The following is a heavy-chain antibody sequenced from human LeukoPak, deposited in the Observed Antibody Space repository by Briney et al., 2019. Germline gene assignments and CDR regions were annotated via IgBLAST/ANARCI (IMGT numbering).Heavy chain of an antibody. CDR1: GFTFSSYA. Sequence: AGGCLRLSCAASGFTFSSYAMSWVRQAPGKGLEWGSAISVSGGSTYYADSVKGRFTISRDNSKNTLYLQMNSLRAEDTAVYYCVVTDYYDSSGYLPSHTFDYWGQGTLVTVSS. CDR3: VVTDYYDSSGYLPSHTFDY. D-gene: IGHD3-22*01. V-gene: IGHV3-23*01. J-gene: IGHJ4*02. CDR2: ISVSGGST.